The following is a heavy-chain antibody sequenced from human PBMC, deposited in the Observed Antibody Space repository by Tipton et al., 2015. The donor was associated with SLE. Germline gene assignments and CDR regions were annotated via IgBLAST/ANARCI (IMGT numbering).Heavy chain of an antibody. CDR3: AKAGDEGY. D-gene: IGHD3-10*01. CDR1: GFTVSSNY. CDR2: IRYDGTNK. J-gene: IGHJ4*02. V-gene: IGHV3-30*02. Sequence: SLRLSCAASGFTVSSNYMSWVRQAPGKGLEWVAFIRYDGTNKYYAGSVKGRFTISRDNSNNTLYLQMNSLRAEDTAVYYCAKAGDEGYWGQGTLVTVSS.